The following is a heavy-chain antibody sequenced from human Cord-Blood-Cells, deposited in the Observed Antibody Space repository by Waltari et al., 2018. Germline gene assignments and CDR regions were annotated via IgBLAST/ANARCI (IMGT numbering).Heavy chain of an antibody. J-gene: IGHJ4*02. CDR2: IKSKTDGGTI. Sequence: EVQLVESGGGLVKPGGSLRLSCVGSGFTFSNPGLAWVRQAPGKGLEWIGRIKSKTDGGTIDYAAPVKGRFTISRDDSKNTLYLQMNSLKTEDTAVYYCTSSEKPTARFDYWGQGTLVTVSS. V-gene: IGHV3-15*01. D-gene: IGHD5-18*01. CDR1: GFTFSNPG. CDR3: TSSEKPTARFDY.